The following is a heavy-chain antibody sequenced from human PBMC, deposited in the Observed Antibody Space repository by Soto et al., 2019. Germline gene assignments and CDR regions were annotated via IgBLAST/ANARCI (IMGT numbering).Heavy chain of an antibody. V-gene: IGHV3-74*01. D-gene: IGHD3-16*01. J-gene: IGHJ4*02. CDR1: GFTFSSYW. Sequence: EVQVVESGGGLVQPGGSLRLSCAASGFTFSSYWMHWARQAPGEGLVWVARVNPDGSTTNYADSVKGRFTVSRDNAKNTVYLQVNSLTAGDTATYYCARGVLYAYYQDNWGQGTLVTVSS. CDR2: VNPDGSTT. CDR3: ARGVLYAYYQDN.